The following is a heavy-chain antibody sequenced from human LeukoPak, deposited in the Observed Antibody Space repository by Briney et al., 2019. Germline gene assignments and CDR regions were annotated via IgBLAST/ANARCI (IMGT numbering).Heavy chain of an antibody. J-gene: IGHJ5*02. CDR1: GGSFSGYY. Sequence: SETLSLTCAVYGGSFSGYYWSWIRQPPGKGLEWIGEINHSGSTNYNPSLKSRVTISVDTSKNQFSLKLSSVTAADTAVYYCARGLRFPRFLTLRNWFDPWGQGTPVTVSS. CDR3: ARGLRFPRFLTLRNWFDP. CDR2: INHSGST. V-gene: IGHV4-34*01. D-gene: IGHD3-9*01.